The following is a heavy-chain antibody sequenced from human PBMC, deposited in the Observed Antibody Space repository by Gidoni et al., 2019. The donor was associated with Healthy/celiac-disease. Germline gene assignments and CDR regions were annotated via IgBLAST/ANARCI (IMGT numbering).Heavy chain of an antibody. CDR3: TTELRFLEGGYYYYGMDV. D-gene: IGHD3-3*01. Sequence: LEWVGRIKSKTDGGTTDYAAPVKGRFTISRDDSKNTLYLQMNSLKTEDTAVYYCTTELRFLEGGYYYYGMDVWGQGTTVTVSS. J-gene: IGHJ6*02. CDR2: IKSKTDGGTT. V-gene: IGHV3-15*01.